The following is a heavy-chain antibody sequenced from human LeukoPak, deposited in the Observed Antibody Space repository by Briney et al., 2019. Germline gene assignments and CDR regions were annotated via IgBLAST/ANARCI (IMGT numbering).Heavy chain of an antibody. J-gene: IGHJ5*02. CDR2: ISGSGGST. Sequence: GGSLRLSCAASGFTFSSYAMSWVRQAPGKGLEWVSAISGSGGSTYYADSVKGRFTISRDNSKNTLFLQMNSLRVEDTALYYCAKELSGIALAGTVDPWGQGTLVTVYS. D-gene: IGHD6-19*01. V-gene: IGHV3-23*01. CDR1: GFTFSSYA. CDR3: AKELSGIALAGTVDP.